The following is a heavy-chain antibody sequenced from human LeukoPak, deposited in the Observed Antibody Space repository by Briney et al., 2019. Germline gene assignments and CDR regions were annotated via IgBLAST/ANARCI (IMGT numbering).Heavy chain of an antibody. V-gene: IGHV3-23*01. J-gene: IGHJ4*02. CDR3: ARRDIVVVVSASDY. CDR1: GFTFSSYA. Sequence: GGSLRLSCGASGFTFSSYAMSWVRQAPGKGLEWVSGISGSDGYTYYADSVRGRFTMSRDNSKNTVYLQMNSLRVDDTAVYYCARRDIVVVVSASDYWGQGTLVTVSS. D-gene: IGHD2-15*01. CDR2: ISGSDGYT.